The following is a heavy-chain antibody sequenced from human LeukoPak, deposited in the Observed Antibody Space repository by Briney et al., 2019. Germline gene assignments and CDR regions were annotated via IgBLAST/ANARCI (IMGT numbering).Heavy chain of an antibody. CDR1: GYTFTSYD. Sequence: ASVKVSCKASGYTFTSYDINWVRQATGQGLEWMGWMNPNSGNTGYAQKFQGRVTMTRNTSISTAYMELSSLRSEDTAVYYCARVGGAPYYDFWSGYQGYSYGAYYYYMDVWGKGTTVTVS. D-gene: IGHD3-3*01. CDR3: ARVGGAPYYDFWSGYQGYSYGAYYYYMDV. V-gene: IGHV1-8*01. CDR2: MNPNSGNT. J-gene: IGHJ6*03.